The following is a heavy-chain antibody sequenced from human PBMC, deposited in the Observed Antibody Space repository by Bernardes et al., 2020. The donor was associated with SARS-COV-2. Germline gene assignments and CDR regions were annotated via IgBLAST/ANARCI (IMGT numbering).Heavy chain of an antibody. CDR3: ARGAYSLNKSGPRSVFDI. J-gene: IGHJ3*02. CDR1: GFTFSSYW. V-gene: IGHV3-74*01. Sequence: GGSLRLSCAASGFTFSSYWMHWIRQAPGKGLVWVSRINGDGTSPSYEVSVKRRFTIPRDNAKNTLNLQMNSLSAEDTAVYYCARGAYSLNKSGPRSVFDIGGHPRMV. D-gene: IGHD1-26*01. CDR2: INGDGTSP.